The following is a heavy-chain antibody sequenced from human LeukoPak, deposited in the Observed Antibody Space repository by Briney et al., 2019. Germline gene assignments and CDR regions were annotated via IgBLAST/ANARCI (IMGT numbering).Heavy chain of an antibody. J-gene: IGHJ4*02. D-gene: IGHD5-18*01. Sequence: GRSLRLSCTASGFTFGDYAISWARQAPGKGLEWIGFIGSKAHGGTTEYAASVKGRFTISRDDSKSVAYLQMNSLKIEDTAVFYCAREGRYSYGYGYFDSWGQGTLVTVSS. V-gene: IGHV3-49*04. CDR2: IGSKAHGGTT. CDR3: AREGRYSYGYGYFDS. CDR1: GFTFGDYA.